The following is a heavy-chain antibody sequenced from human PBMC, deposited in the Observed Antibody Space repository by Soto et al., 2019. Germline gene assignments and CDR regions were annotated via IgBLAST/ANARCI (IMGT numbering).Heavy chain of an antibody. J-gene: IGHJ4*02. CDR2: IYYSGST. D-gene: IGHD3-22*01. CDR1: GGSISSYY. V-gene: IGHV4-59*01. Sequence: KTSETLSLTCTVSGGSISSYYWSWIRQPPGKGLEWIGYIYYSGSTNYNPSLKSRVTISVDTSKNQFSLKLSSVTAADTAVYYCARGAYYYDSSGYYYGRSLTYYFDYWGQGTLVTVSS. CDR3: ARGAYYYDSSGYYYGRSLTYYFDY.